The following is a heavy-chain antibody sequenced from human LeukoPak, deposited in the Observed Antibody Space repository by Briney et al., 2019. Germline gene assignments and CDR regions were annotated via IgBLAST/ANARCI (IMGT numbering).Heavy chain of an antibody. V-gene: IGHV3-21*01. CDR3: ARDRSGYAFDD. CDR1: GFIFSSYS. Sequence: GGSLRLSCAASGFIFSSYSMNWVRQAPGKGLEWVSSISATGNYIYYADSVKGRFTISRDNAKNSLYLQMNSLRAEDTAVYYCARDRSGYAFDDWGQGTLVTVSS. J-gene: IGHJ4*02. D-gene: IGHD5-18*01. CDR2: ISATGNYI.